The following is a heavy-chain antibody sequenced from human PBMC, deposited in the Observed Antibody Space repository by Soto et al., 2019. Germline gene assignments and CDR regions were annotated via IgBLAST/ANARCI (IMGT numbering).Heavy chain of an antibody. CDR2: IIPIFGTA. J-gene: IGHJ4*02. Sequence: QVQLVQSGAEVKKPGSSVKVSCKASGGTFSSYAISWVRQAPGQGLEWMGGIIPIFGTANYAQKFQGRVTITXXEXTXXAYMELSSLRSEDTAVYYCARDLELIVLVPAAMGYWGQGTLVTVSS. D-gene: IGHD2-2*01. V-gene: IGHV1-69*05. CDR3: ARDLELIVLVPAAMGY. CDR1: GGTFSSYA.